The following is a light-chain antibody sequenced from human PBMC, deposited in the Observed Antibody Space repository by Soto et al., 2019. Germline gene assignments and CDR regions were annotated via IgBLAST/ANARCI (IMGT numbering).Light chain of an antibody. Sequence: EIVFTQSPATLSLSPGERATLSCRASQNVLSNLAWYQQKPGQAPRLLLYGASNRETAIRDRFSGSGFGTEFTLTITRLEPEDFAVYYCQQYGDLTQTFGPGTKVDIK. CDR2: GAS. J-gene: IGKJ1*01. CDR1: QNVLSN. V-gene: IGKV3-20*01. CDR3: QQYGDLTQT.